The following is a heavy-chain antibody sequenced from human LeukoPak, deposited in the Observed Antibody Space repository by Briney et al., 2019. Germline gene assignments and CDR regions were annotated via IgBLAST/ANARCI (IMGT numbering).Heavy chain of an antibody. V-gene: IGHV4-59*08. D-gene: IGHD3-3*01. CDR3: ASLSNDFWSGYYRASGHLFDY. Sequence: PSETLSLTCTVSGGSISSYYWSWIPQPPGKGLEWIGYIYYSGSTNYNPSLKSRVTISVDTSKNQFSLKLSSVTAADTAVYYCASLSNDFWSGYYRASGHLFDYWGQGTLVTVSS. CDR1: GGSISSYY. CDR2: IYYSGST. J-gene: IGHJ4*02.